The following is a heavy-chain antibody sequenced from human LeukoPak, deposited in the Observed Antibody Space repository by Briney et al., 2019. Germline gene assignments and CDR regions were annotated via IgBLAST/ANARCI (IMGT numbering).Heavy chain of an antibody. Sequence: SLRLSCAASGFTFDDYAMHWVRQAPGKGLEWVSGISWNSGSIGYADSVKGRFTISRDNAKNSLYLQMNSLRAEDTAVYYCARDRVRLNVGAFDIWGQGTMVTVSS. J-gene: IGHJ3*02. CDR2: ISWNSGSI. CDR1: GFTFDDYA. D-gene: IGHD1-26*01. V-gene: IGHV3-9*01. CDR3: ARDRVRLNVGAFDI.